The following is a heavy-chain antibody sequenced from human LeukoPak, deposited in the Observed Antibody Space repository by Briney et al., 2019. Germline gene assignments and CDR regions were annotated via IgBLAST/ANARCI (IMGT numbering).Heavy chain of an antibody. CDR1: GGSISSYY. Sequence: KPSETLSLTCTVSGGSISSYYWSWIRQPAGKGLEWIGRIYTSGSTNYNPSLKSRVTMSVDTSKNQFSLKLSSVTAADTAVYHCARGGGSYYTEYFQHWGQGTLVTVSS. CDR3: ARGGGSYYTEYFQH. D-gene: IGHD1-26*01. V-gene: IGHV4-4*07. CDR2: IYTSGST. J-gene: IGHJ1*01.